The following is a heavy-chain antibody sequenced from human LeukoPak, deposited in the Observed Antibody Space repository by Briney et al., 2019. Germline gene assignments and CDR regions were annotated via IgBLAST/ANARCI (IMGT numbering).Heavy chain of an antibody. Sequence: SETLSLTCAVSGGSINNHYWGWIRQPPGKGLQWIGDIYYTGENNYNPSLKSRVTISLDTSKDHLSLKLTSVLAADTAIYYCVRRDSGWNYFDYWGQGILVTVSS. D-gene: IGHD5-12*01. CDR3: VRRDSGWNYFDY. V-gene: IGHV4-59*08. CDR1: GGSINNHY. J-gene: IGHJ4*02. CDR2: IYYTGEN.